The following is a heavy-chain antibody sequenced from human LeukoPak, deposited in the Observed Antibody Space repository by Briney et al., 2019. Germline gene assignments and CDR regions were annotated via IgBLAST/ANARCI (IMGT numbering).Heavy chain of an antibody. Sequence: SETLSLTCAVYGGSFSGYYWSWIRQPPGKGLEWIGEINHSGSANYNPSLKSRVTISVDTSKNQFSLKLSSVTAADTAVYYCARARLPVYSSSWSRSPFDPWGQGTLVTVSS. CDR2: INHSGSA. J-gene: IGHJ5*02. D-gene: IGHD6-13*01. CDR3: ARARLPVYSSSWSRSPFDP. V-gene: IGHV4-34*01. CDR1: GGSFSGYY.